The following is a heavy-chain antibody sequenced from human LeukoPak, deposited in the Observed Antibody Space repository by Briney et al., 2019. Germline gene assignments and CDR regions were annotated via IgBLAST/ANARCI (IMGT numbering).Heavy chain of an antibody. J-gene: IGHJ6*03. Sequence: PGGSLRLSCAASGFTLSSHWMSWVRRAPGKGLEWVANIKQDGSEKYYVDSEKGRFTISRDNAKNSLYLQMNSLRAEDTAVYYCARLSGYDLYYYYYMDVWGKGTTVTVSS. CDR2: IKQDGSEK. CDR3: ARLSGYDLYYYYYMDV. D-gene: IGHD5-12*01. CDR1: GFTLSSHW. V-gene: IGHV3-7*01.